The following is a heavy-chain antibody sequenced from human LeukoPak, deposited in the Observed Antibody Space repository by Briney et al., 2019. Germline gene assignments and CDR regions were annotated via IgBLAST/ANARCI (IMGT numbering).Heavy chain of an antibody. Sequence: GESLKISSQGSAYTFTSYWIGWVRQIPGKGLEWMGIIYPGDSDTRYTPSFQCQVTIPVDKTISTSHLLGSSLTSSDTAVYYWARRRDIAVVRGRSDNAFDVWGQGTMISASS. J-gene: IGHJ3*01. CDR3: ARRRDIAVVRGRSDNAFDV. V-gene: IGHV5-51*01. CDR1: AYTFTSYW. D-gene: IGHD2-2*01. CDR2: IYPGDSDT.